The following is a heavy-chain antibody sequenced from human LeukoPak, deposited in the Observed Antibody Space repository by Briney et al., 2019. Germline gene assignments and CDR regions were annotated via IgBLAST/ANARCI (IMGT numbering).Heavy chain of an antibody. V-gene: IGHV3-23*01. CDR2: ISGSGGST. D-gene: IGHD4-17*01. J-gene: IGHJ4*02. CDR3: AKDGSYGDYRSYFDY. CDR1: GFTFSSYA. Sequence: GGSLRLSCAASGFTFSSYAMSWVRQAPGKGLEWVSAISGSGGSTYYADSVKGRFTISRDNSKNTLYLQMNSLRAEDTAVYYCAKDGSYGDYRSYFDYWGQGALVTVSS.